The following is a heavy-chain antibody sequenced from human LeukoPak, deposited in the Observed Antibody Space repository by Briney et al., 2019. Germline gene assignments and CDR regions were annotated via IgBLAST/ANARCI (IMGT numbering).Heavy chain of an antibody. CDR1: GLTFRNYW. Sequence: PGGSLRLSCAASGLTFRNYWMHWVRQAPGKGLVWVSGVKTDGSSTMYADSVRGRFSISRDDAKNTLYLQMNSLRAEDTAVYYCARFKVTVTSIPWGQGTLVTVSS. V-gene: IGHV3-74*03. D-gene: IGHD4-11*01. CDR2: VKTDGSST. J-gene: IGHJ5*02. CDR3: ARFKVTVTSIP.